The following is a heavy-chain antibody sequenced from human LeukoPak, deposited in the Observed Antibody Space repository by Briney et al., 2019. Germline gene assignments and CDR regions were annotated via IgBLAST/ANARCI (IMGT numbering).Heavy chain of an antibody. D-gene: IGHD6-6*01. CDR3: ARLEGSRIDP. Sequence: SETLSLTCTVSGGSISSYYWSWIRQPPGKGLEWIGYIYYSGSTNYNPSPKSRVTISVDTSKNQFSLKLSSVTAADTAVYYCARLEGSRIDPWGQGTLVTVSS. CDR2: IYYSGST. V-gene: IGHV4-59*08. CDR1: GGSISSYY. J-gene: IGHJ5*02.